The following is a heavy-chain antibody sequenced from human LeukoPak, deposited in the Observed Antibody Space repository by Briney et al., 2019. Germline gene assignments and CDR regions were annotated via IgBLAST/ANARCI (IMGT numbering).Heavy chain of an antibody. CDR1: GGSISGYY. J-gene: IGHJ4*02. CDR3: ARCFADTALDF. V-gene: IGHV4-59*01. Sequence: SETLSLTYTVSGGSISGYYWSWIRQSPGKGLEWIGYIYYGGSTNYNPSLKSRVTISVDRSKQQFSLRVSSVTAADTAVYYCARCFADTALDFWGQGTPVTISP. D-gene: IGHD5-18*01. CDR2: IYYGGST.